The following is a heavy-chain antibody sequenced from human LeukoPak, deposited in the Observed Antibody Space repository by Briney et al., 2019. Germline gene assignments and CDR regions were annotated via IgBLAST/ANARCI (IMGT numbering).Heavy chain of an antibody. CDR2: IYYSGST. J-gene: IGHJ4*02. D-gene: IGHD6-6*01. V-gene: IGHV4-39*07. Sequence: SETLSLTCTVSGGSISSSSYYWGWIRPPPGKGLEWIGSIYYSGSTYYNPSLKSRVTISVDTSKNQFSLKLSSVTAADTAVYYCARGSYSSSSYYFDYWGQGTLVTVSS. CDR3: ARGSYSSSSYYFDY. CDR1: GGSISSSSYY.